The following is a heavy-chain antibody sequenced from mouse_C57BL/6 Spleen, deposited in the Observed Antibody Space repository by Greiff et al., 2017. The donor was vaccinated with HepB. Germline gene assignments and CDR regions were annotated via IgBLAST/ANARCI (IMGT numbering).Heavy chain of an antibody. Sequence: EVQLQQSGAELVRPGASVKLSCTASGFNIKDDYMHWVKQRPEQGLEWIGWIDPENGDTEYASKFQGKATITADTSSNTAYLQLSSLTSEDTAVYYCTTRATVVVLDYWGQGTSVTVSS. CDR2: IDPENGDT. D-gene: IGHD1-1*01. CDR3: TTRATVVVLDY. J-gene: IGHJ4*01. CDR1: GFNIKDDY. V-gene: IGHV14-4*01.